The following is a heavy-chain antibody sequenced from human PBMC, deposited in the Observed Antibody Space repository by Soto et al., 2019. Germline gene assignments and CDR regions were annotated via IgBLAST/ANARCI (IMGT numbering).Heavy chain of an antibody. CDR2: IYYSGST. CDR3: AKRHNYDFWSDEGSWFDP. V-gene: IGHV4-59*08. J-gene: IGHJ5*02. Sequence: SETLSLTCTVSGGSISSYYWIWIRQPPGKGLEWIGYIYYSGSTNYNPSLKSRVTISVDTSKNQFSLKLSSVTAADTAVYYCAKRHNYDFWSDEGSWFDPWGQGTLVTVSS. CDR1: GGSISSYY. D-gene: IGHD3-3*01.